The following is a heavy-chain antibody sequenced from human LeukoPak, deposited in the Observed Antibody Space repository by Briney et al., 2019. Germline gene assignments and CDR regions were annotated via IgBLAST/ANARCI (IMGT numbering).Heavy chain of an antibody. CDR3: ARRAIFGVVNHFDY. CDR1: GYTFTGYY. Sequence: ASVKVSCKASGYTFTGYYMHWVRQARGQGLEWMGWINPNSGGTNYAQKFQGRVTMTRDTSISTAYMELSRLRSDDTAVYYCARRAIFGVVNHFDYWGQGTLVTVSS. V-gene: IGHV1-2*02. CDR2: INPNSGGT. J-gene: IGHJ4*02. D-gene: IGHD3-3*01.